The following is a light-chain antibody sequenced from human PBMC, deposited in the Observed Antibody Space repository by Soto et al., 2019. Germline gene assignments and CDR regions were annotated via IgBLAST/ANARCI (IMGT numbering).Light chain of an antibody. CDR2: AAS. V-gene: IGKV1-39*01. CDR1: QSISSY. J-gene: IGKJ2*01. CDR3: QQSYSTPYT. Sequence: DIPMTQSPSSLSASVGDRVTITCRASQSISSYLNWYQQKPGKAPKLLIYAASSLQSGVPSRFSGSGSATDFTLTISSLQPEDFETYYCQQSYSTPYTFGQGTKLEIK.